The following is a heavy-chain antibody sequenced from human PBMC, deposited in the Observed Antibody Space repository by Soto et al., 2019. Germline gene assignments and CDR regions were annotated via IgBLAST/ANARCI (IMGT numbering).Heavy chain of an antibody. CDR3: ARFNWYFDL. V-gene: IGHV4-59*11. CDR2: IYYSGST. CDR1: GCSLSSLY. Sequence: PSETPSPTRPFSGCSLSSLYWSWIRQPPGKGLEWIGYIYYSGSTNYNPSLKSRVTISVDTSKNQFSLKLSSVTAADTAVYYCARFNWYFDLWGRGTLVTVSS. J-gene: IGHJ2*01.